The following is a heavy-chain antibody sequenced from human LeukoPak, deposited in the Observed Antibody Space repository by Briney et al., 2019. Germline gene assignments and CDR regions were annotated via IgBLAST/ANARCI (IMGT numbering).Heavy chain of an antibody. V-gene: IGHV4-59*01. J-gene: IGHJ4*02. CDR2: IYYSGST. CDR1: GGSISSYY. CDR3: VKGYYYGLGSYSDPFDY. D-gene: IGHD3-10*01. Sequence: SETLSLTCTVSGGSISSYYWSWIRQPPGKGLEWIWYIYYSGSTNYNPSLKSRVTISVDTSKNPFSLKLSSVTAADTAVYYFVKGYYYGLGSYSDPFDYWGQGTLVTVSS.